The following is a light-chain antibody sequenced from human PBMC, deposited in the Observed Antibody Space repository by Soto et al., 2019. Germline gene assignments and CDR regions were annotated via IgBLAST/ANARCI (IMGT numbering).Light chain of an antibody. J-gene: IGKJ5*01. V-gene: IGKV3D-15*01. CDR3: QHYDRSPPVT. CDR2: GAS. Sequence: EIVMTQSPATLSVSPGEGVTLSCRASQSVSSNLAWYQQKPGQAPRLLIYGASSRATGIPDRFSGSGSGAGFTLTISSLEPEDFAVYYCQHYDRSPPVTFGQGTRLEI. CDR1: QSVSSN.